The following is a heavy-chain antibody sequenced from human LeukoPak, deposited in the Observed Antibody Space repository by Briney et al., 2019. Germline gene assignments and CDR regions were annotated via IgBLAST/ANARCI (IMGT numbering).Heavy chain of an antibody. Sequence: GGSLRLSCAASGFTFSGSAMHWVRQASGKGLEWVGRIRSKANSYATAYAASVKGRFTISRDDSKNTAYLQMNSLKTEDTAVYYCTRHGYSSSSPKVAGTDFDYWGQGTLVTVSS. D-gene: IGHD6-6*01. V-gene: IGHV3-73*01. J-gene: IGHJ4*02. CDR2: IRSKANSYAT. CDR1: GFTFSGSA. CDR3: TRHGYSSSSPKVAGTDFDY.